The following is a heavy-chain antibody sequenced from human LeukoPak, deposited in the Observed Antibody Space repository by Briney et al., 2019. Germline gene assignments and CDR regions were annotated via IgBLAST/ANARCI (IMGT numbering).Heavy chain of an antibody. Sequence: GASVKVSCKASGYTFTNYALNWVRQAPGQGLEWMGWINTNTGNPAYAQGFTGRFVFSLDTSVSTAYLQISSLKAEDTAVYYCARFHYDTLTGYDQWYFDLWGRGTLVTVYS. CDR3: ARFHYDTLTGYDQWYFDL. J-gene: IGHJ2*01. D-gene: IGHD3-9*01. V-gene: IGHV7-4-1*02. CDR1: GYTFTNYA. CDR2: INTNTGNP.